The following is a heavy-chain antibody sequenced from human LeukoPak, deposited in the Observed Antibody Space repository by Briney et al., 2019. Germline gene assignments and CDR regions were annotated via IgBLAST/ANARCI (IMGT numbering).Heavy chain of an antibody. CDR2: IYYSGST. CDR1: RGAISSYY. V-gene: IGHV4-59*01. Sequence: SETLSLTYTVSRGAISSYYWNWIRQPPGKGLEWMGYIYYSGSTNYNPSLKSRVTMSVDTSKNQFSLKVNSVTAADTAVYYCATSSPAGYFQYWGQGTLVTVSS. CDR3: ATSSPAGYFQY. J-gene: IGHJ1*01.